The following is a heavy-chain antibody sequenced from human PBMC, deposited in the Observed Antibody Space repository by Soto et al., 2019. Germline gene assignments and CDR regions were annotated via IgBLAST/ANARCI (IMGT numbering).Heavy chain of an antibody. V-gene: IGHV1-3*01. CDR3: VRRHVSATGIDWFDP. Sequence: GASVQVSCKASGYTFTSYGIHWVRQAPGQRLEWMGWINAANGDTKYSPKFQGRVTITRDTSASTAYMELSSLRSEDTAVYYCVRRHVSATGIDWFDPWGQGTLGTSPQ. J-gene: IGHJ5*02. D-gene: IGHD6-13*01. CDR2: INAANGDT. CDR1: GYTFTSYG.